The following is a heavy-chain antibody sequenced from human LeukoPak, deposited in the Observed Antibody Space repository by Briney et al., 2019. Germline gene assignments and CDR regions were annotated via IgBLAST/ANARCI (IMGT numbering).Heavy chain of an antibody. CDR1: GGSFSGYY. V-gene: IGHV4-34*01. Sequence: KTSETLSLTCAVYGGSFSGYYWSWIRQPPGKGLEWIGEINHSGSTNYNPSLKSRVTISVDTSKNQFSLKLSSVTAADTAVYYCARGLVRGLRTTNWLDPWGQGTLVTVSS. CDR2: INHSGST. D-gene: IGHD3-10*01. J-gene: IGHJ5*02. CDR3: ARGLVRGLRTTNWLDP.